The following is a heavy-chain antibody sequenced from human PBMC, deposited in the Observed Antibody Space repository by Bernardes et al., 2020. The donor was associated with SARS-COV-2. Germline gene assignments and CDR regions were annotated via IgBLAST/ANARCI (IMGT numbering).Heavy chain of an antibody. CDR2: IYHGGGS. CDR3: ARGAAAFDI. Sequence: SETLSLSCTVSGVTINSDDFPWIRLPPPPGQGLEWIGYIYHGGGSYYNPSLETRVIISILTSKRQFHLKLRYVTAADTAVYYCARGAAAFDIWGQGTVVTVSS. D-gene: IGHD2-15*01. CDR1: GVTINSDDFP. J-gene: IGHJ3*02. V-gene: IGHV4-30-2*01.